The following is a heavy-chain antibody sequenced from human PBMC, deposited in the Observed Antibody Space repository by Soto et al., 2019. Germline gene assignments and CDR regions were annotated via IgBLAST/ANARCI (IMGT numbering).Heavy chain of an antibody. Sequence: EVQLLESGRGLVQPGGSLRLSCVGSGFFFSSYTMTWVRRAPGKGLVWVSSFSATSENTYYADSVRGRFTISRDNSKNTLFLQMNSLTAEDTAMYYCAKARDQQWVRLPFDYWGQGILVIVST. CDR3: AKARDQQWVRLPFDY. D-gene: IGHD6-19*01. CDR2: FSATSENT. J-gene: IGHJ4*02. V-gene: IGHV3-23*01. CDR1: GFFFSSYT.